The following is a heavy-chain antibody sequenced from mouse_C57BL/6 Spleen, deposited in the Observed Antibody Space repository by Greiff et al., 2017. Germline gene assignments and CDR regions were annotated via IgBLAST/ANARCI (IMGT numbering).Heavy chain of an antibody. V-gene: IGHV1-53*01. D-gene: IGHD2-14*01. CDR2: IIPSNGGT. Sequence: VQLQQPGTELVKPGASVKLSCKASGYTFTSYWMHWVKQRPGQGLEWIGKIIPSNGGTNYNEKFKSKATLTVDKSSSTAYMRLISLTTEESAVYYCARWGWYGGYWGQGTTLTVSS. CDR1: GYTFTSYW. J-gene: IGHJ2*01. CDR3: ARWGWYGGY.